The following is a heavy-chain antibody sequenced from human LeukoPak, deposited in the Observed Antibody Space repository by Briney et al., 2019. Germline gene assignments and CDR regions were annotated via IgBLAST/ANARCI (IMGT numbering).Heavy chain of an antibody. CDR3: AREMSDAFDI. Sequence: ASVKVSCKASGYTFTSYYMHWVRQAPGQGLEWMGIINPSGGSTSYAQKFQGRITMTRDTSTNTVYMELSSLRSEDTAVYYCAREMSDAFDIWGQGTMVTVSS. J-gene: IGHJ3*02. V-gene: IGHV1-46*01. CDR1: GYTFTSYY. CDR2: INPSGGST.